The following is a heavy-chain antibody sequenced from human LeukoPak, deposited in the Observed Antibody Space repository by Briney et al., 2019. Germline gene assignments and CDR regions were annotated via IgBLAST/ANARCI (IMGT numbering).Heavy chain of an antibody. J-gene: IGHJ4*02. CDR2: MNPTSGNT. V-gene: IGHV1-8*01. CDR1: GYTFTTYD. CDR3: ARATSSHYYDSTGDHLGY. D-gene: IGHD3-22*01. Sequence: ASVKVSCKASGYTFTTYDINWVRQATGQGLEWMGWMNPTSGNTGYAKQFQGRVTMTRNTSISTAYMELSSLRSEDTAVYYCARATSSHYYDSTGDHLGYWGQGTLVTVSS.